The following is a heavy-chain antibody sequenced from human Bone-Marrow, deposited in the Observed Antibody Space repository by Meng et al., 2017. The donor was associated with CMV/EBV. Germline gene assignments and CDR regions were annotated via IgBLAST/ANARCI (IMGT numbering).Heavy chain of an antibody. CDR3: AKDWASYDILTGYSPPDDY. CDR2: ISGSGGST. V-gene: IGHV3-23*01. CDR1: GFTFSSYA. Sequence: GGSLRLSCAASGFTFSSYAMSWVRQAPGKGLEWVSAISGSGGSTYYADSVKGRFTISRDNSKNTLYLQMNSLRAEDTAVYYCAKDWASYDILTGYSPPDDYWGQGTRVTVSS. D-gene: IGHD3-9*01. J-gene: IGHJ4*02.